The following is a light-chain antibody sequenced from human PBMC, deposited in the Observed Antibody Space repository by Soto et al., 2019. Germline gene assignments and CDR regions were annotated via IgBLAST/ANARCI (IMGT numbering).Light chain of an antibody. CDR2: DVS. V-gene: IGLV2-14*01. CDR1: SSDVCGYNY. Sequence: QSALTQPASVSGSPGQSITISCTGTSSDVCGYNYVSWYQQHPGKAPKLMIYDVSNRPSGVSNRFSGSKSGNTASLTISGLQADDEADYYCSSYTSSSTLVVFGGGTKLTVL. CDR3: SSYTSSSTLVV. J-gene: IGLJ2*01.